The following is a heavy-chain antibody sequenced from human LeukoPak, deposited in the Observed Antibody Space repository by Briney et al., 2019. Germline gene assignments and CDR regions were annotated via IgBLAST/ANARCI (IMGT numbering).Heavy chain of an antibody. CDR3: AKVLSGSQDY. D-gene: IGHD1-26*01. V-gene: IGHV3-23*01. CDR1: GFTFSGYA. Sequence: GGSLRLSCAASGFTFSGYAMSWVRQAPGKGLKWLSTITGGAENTYYADSVKGRFTISRDNSKNAVYLQMNSLRAEDTAVYYCAKVLSGSQDYWGQGTLVTVFS. CDR2: ITGGAENT. J-gene: IGHJ4*02.